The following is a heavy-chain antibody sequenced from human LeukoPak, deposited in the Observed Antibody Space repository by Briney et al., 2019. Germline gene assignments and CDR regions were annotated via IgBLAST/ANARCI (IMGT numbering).Heavy chain of an antibody. CDR2: IYHSGST. Sequence: PSETLSLTCAVSGGSISSSNWWSWVRQSPGKGLEWIGEIYHSGSTNYNPSLKSRVTISVDTSKNQFSLKLSSVTAADTAVYYCAVSRTVTTGWFDPWGQGTLVTVSS. CDR3: AVSRTVTTGWFDP. V-gene: IGHV4-4*02. J-gene: IGHJ5*02. CDR1: GGSISSSNW. D-gene: IGHD4-17*01.